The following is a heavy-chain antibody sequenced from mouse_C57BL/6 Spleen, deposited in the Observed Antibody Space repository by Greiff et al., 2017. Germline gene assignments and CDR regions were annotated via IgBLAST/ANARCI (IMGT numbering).Heavy chain of an antibody. CDR3: ARRDYYGSSKAMDD. V-gene: IGHV5-17*01. D-gene: IGHD1-1*01. CDR1: GFTFSDYG. CDR2: ISSGSSTI. Sequence: EVKLVESGGGLVKPGGSLKLSCAASGFTFSDYGMHWVRQAPEKGLEWVAYISSGSSTIYYADTVKGRFTISRDNAKNTLFLQMTSLRSEDTAMYYCARRDYYGSSKAMDDWGQGTSVTGSS. J-gene: IGHJ4*01.